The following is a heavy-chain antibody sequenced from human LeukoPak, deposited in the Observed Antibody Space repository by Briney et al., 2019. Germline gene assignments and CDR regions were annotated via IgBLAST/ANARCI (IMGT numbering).Heavy chain of an antibody. Sequence: GGSLRLSCSASGFTFSSDAMHWVRQAPGKGLEYVSAISSNGGSTYYADSVKGRFTISRDNSKNTLYLQMSSLRAEDTAVYYCVKDPPYSSSWYFQYWGQGTLVTVSS. CDR3: VKDPPYSSSWYFQY. CDR1: GFTFSSDA. D-gene: IGHD6-13*01. J-gene: IGHJ1*01. CDR2: ISSNGGST. V-gene: IGHV3-64D*06.